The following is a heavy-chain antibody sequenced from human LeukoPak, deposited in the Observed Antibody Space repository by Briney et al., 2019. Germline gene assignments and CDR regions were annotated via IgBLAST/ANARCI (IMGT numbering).Heavy chain of an antibody. CDR1: GGTFSSYA. CDR2: IIPILGIA. Sequence: SVKVSCKASGGTFSSYAISWVRQAPGQGLEWMGRIIPILGIANYAQKFQGRVTTTADKSTSTAYMELSSLRSEDTAVYYCARDDAGYCSGGSCDDRYYYYGMDVWGQGTTVTVSS. J-gene: IGHJ6*02. V-gene: IGHV1-69*04. CDR3: ARDDAGYCSGGSCDDRYYYYGMDV. D-gene: IGHD2-15*01.